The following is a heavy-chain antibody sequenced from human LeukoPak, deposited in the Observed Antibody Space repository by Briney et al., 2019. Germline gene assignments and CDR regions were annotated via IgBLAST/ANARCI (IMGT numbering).Heavy chain of an antibody. D-gene: IGHD5-24*01. J-gene: IGHJ6*03. CDR3: ARWVESTNYYYMDV. V-gene: IGHV4-61*02. CDR1: GGSISSGSYY. CDR2: IYRSGST. Sequence: SQTLSLTCTVSGGSISSGSYYWSWIRQPAGKGLEWIGRIYRSGSTNYNPALKSRVTISVDTSKNQLSLRLSSVTAADTAVYYCARWVESTNYYYMDVWGKGTTVTVSS.